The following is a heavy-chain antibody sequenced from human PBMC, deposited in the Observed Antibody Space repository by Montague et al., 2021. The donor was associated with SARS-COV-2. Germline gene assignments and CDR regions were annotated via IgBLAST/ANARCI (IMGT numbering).Heavy chain of an antibody. CDR3: ASGGIVGATWGAFDI. CDR2: ISYDGSNK. D-gene: IGHD1-26*01. Sequence: SLRLSCAASGFTFSSYAMHWVRQAPGKGLEWMAVISYDGSNKYYADSVKGRFTISRDNSKNTLYLQMNSLRAEDTAVYYCASGGIVGATWGAFDIWGQGTMVTASS. V-gene: IGHV3-30*04. CDR1: GFTFSSYA. J-gene: IGHJ3*02.